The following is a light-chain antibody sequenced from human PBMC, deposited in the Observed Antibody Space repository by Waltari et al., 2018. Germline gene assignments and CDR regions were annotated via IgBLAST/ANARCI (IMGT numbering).Light chain of an antibody. V-gene: IGKV3-11*01. CDR3: QQRDT. Sequence: DIVLPQSSATLSLSPGERATLSCRASQSINIYLAWYQKKPDQAPSLLIFDATKRATGIPPRFSGSGSGTDFTLTISSLDPEDFAVYYCQQRDTFGQGTKLEIK. J-gene: IGKJ2*01. CDR2: DAT. CDR1: QSINIY.